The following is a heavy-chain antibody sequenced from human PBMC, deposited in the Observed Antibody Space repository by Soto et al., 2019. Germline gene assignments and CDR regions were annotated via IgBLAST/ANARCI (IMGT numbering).Heavy chain of an antibody. V-gene: IGHV5-10-1*01. CDR2: IDPSDSYT. Sequence: GVSLKISCKGSGYSCTSYVISWVRQLPGKGLEWMGRIDPSDSYTNYSPSFQGHVTISADKSISTAYLQWSSLKASDSAMYYCARLPQDYYYHGMDVWGQGTMVTVSS. CDR1: GYSCTSYV. CDR3: ARLPQDYYYHGMDV. J-gene: IGHJ6*02.